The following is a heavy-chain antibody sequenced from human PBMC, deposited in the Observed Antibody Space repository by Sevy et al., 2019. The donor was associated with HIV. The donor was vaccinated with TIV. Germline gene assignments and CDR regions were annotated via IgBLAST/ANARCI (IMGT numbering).Heavy chain of an antibody. CDR2: ISGSGGST. J-gene: IGHJ6*02. D-gene: IGHD5-12*01. V-gene: IGHV3-23*01. CDR1: GFTFRSYP. CDR3: AKEEYSGYDYGGG. Sequence: GGSLRLSCAASGFTFRSYPMSWVRQAPGKGLEWVSAISGSGGSTYYADSVKGRFTISRDNSKNTVDLQMNSLRAEDTAVYYWAKEEYSGYDYGGGGGQGTTVTVSS.